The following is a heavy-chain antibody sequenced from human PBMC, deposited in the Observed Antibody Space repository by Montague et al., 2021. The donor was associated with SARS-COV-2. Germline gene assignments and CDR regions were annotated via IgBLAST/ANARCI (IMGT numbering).Heavy chain of an antibody. CDR1: GDSVSSNIAT. V-gene: IGHV6-1*01. Sequence: CAISGDSVSSNIATWNWIRQSPSRGLEWLGRTHYRSKWYNDYAESVKSRITIDPDTSKHQFSLHLNSVTPEDTAVYHCARISVGSKYYFDFWGQGTLVTVSS. D-gene: IGHD4-11*01. CDR2: THYRSKWYN. CDR3: ARISVGSKYYFDF. J-gene: IGHJ4*02.